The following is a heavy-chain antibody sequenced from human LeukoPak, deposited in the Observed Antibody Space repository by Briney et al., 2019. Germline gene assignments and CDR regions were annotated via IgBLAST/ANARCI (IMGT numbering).Heavy chain of an antibody. V-gene: IGHV1-8*03. CDR1: GYTFTSYD. J-gene: IGHJ6*04. Sequence: ASVKVSCKASGYTFTSYDINWVRQATGQGLEWMGWMNPNSGNTGYAQKYQGRVTITRNTSISTAYMELSSLRSEDTAVYYCARGATKTRNSSGWDRGAFDIWGKGTTVTISS. CDR3: ARGATKTRNSSGWDRGAFDI. CDR2: MNPNSGNT. D-gene: IGHD6-19*01.